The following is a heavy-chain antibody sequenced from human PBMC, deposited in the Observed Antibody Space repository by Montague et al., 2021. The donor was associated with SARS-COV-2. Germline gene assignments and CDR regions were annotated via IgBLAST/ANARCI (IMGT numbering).Heavy chain of an antibody. Sequence: PALVKPTQTLTLTCTFSGFSLSTSGMCVSWIRQPPGKALEWLALIDWDDDKYYSTSLKTRLTISKDTSKNQVVLTMTNMDPVDTATYYCARIRDYDILTGSYSGFDXGGQGTLVTVSS. D-gene: IGHD3-9*01. J-gene: IGHJ4*02. CDR1: GFSLSTSGMC. CDR3: ARIRDYDILTGSYSGFDX. CDR2: IDWDDDK. V-gene: IGHV2-70*01.